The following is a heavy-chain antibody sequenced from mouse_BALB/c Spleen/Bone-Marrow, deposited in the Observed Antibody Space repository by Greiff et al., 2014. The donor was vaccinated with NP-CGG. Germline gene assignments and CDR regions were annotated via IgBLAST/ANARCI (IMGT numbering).Heavy chain of an antibody. D-gene: IGHD4-1*01. CDR3: TTGTRFAY. V-gene: IGHV1-69*02. CDR2: IYPSDSYT. Sequence: QVQLQQSGAELVRPGASVKLSCKASGYTLTSYWINWVKQRPGQGLGWIGNIYPSDSYTNYNQKFKDKATLTVDKSSSTAYMQLSSPTSEDSAVYYCTTGTRFAYWGQGTLVTVSA. CDR1: GYTLTSYW. J-gene: IGHJ3*01.